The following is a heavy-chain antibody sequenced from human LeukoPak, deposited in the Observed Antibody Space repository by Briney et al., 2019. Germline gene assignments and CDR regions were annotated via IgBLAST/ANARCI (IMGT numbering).Heavy chain of an antibody. V-gene: IGHV3-23*01. J-gene: IGHJ5*02. CDR3: AKAKFVGIAAAGNVNWFDP. D-gene: IGHD6-13*01. CDR1: GFTFSSYA. CDR2: ISGSGGST. Sequence: GGSLRLSCAASGFTFSSYAMSWVRQAPGKGLEWVSAISGSGGSTYYADSVKGRFTISRDNSKNTLYLQMNSLRAEDTAVYYCAKAKFVGIAAAGNVNWFDPWGQGTLVTVSS.